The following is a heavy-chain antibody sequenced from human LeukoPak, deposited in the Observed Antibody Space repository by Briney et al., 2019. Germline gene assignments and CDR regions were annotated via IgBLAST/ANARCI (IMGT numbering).Heavy chain of an antibody. J-gene: IGHJ4*02. CDR2: IRYDGSNK. D-gene: IGHD3-22*01. Sequence: PGGSLRLSCAASGFTFSSYGMHWVRQAPGKGLEWVAFIRYDGSNKYYADSVKGRFTISRDNSKNTLYLQMNSLRAEDTAVYYCAKLGPDSSGYRYWGQGTLVTVSS. CDR3: AKLGPDSSGYRY. V-gene: IGHV3-30*02. CDR1: GFTFSSYG.